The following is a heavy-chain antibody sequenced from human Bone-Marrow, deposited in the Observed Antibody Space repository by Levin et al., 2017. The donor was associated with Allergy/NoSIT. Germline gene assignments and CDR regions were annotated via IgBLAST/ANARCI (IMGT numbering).Heavy chain of an antibody. CDR2: MNPISGNT. CDR3: AKGQHFNFWSGYFGIDH. V-gene: IGHV1-8*01. CDR1: GYTFTSYD. J-gene: IGHJ4*02. Sequence: ASVKVSCQASGYTFTSYDIDWVRQATGQGLEWMGWMNPISGNTGYAPKFQGRITMTRNTSINTAYMELSGLRSADTAVYYCAKGQHFNFWSGYFGIDHWGPGTLVSVSS. D-gene: IGHD3-3*01.